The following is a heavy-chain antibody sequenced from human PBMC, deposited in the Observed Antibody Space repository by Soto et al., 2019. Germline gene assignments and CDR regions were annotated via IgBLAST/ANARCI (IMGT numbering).Heavy chain of an antibody. Sequence: EVRLLEAGGGLKQPGGSLRLSCAASGFTFKEYAMNWVRQAPGKGLEWVASISDTGASTWYAESVRGRLSISRDNSKNTLCLRMNSLRGEDTAVYYCAKGRGSGWAWYFDNGGQGTLFTVSS. V-gene: IGHV3-23*01. J-gene: IGHJ4*02. CDR3: AKGRGSGWAWYFDN. CDR1: GFTFKEYA. CDR2: ISDTGAST. D-gene: IGHD6-19*01.